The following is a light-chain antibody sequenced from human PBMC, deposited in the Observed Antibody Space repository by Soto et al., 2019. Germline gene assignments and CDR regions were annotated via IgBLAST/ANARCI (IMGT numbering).Light chain of an antibody. Sequence: EIALTQSPATLPLSPGESATLSCRARQTISNSLAWYQEKPGQATRLLIYDSSNRATGIPPRVSGSGSRTDFTLTISSLEPEDFAVYYCQQRNSWPPPTFGGGTRVEI. J-gene: IGKJ4*01. CDR3: QQRNSWPPPT. V-gene: IGKV3-11*01. CDR1: QTISNS. CDR2: DSS.